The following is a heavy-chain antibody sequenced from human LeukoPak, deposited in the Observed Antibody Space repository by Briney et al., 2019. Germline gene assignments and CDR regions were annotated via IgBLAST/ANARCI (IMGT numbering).Heavy chain of an antibody. V-gene: IGHV4-31*03. CDR1: GGSISSGGYY. CDR2: IYYSGST. D-gene: IGHD2-2*01. CDR3: ARHRPAVVVPAGGAFDI. Sequence: SETLSLTCTVSGGSISSGGYYWSWIRQHPGKGLEWIGYIYYSGSTCYNPSLKSRVTISVDTSKNQFSLKLSSVTAADTAVYYCARHRPAVVVPAGGAFDIWGQGTMVTVSS. J-gene: IGHJ3*02.